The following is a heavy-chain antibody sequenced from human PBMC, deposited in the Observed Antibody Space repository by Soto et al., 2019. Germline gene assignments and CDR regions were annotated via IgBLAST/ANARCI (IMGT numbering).Heavy chain of an antibody. Sequence: EVQLLEPGGDLVQPGGSLRLACAASGFIFTSYAMSWVRQVPGKGLEWVSSINVHDSPYYTVSVRGRFTVSRDNSTTTLYLQLTSPRAEDTALNYLVKNSCPDYWARVTLVTFSS. D-gene: IGHD2-21*01. CDR2: INVHDSP. V-gene: IGHV3-23*01. J-gene: IGHJ4*02. CDR1: GFIFTSYA. CDR3: VKNSCPDY.